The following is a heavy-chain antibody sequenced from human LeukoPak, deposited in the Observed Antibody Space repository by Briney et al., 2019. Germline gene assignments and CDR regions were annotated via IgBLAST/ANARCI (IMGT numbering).Heavy chain of an antibody. D-gene: IGHD6-13*01. CDR3: AREGASSSFGY. Sequence: GGSLRLSCAASAFTFSGYSMNWVRQAPGKGLEWVSYISPSATTIYYADSVKGRFTISRDNAKNSLYLQMNSLRAEDTAVYYCAREGASSSFGYWGQGTLVTVSS. J-gene: IGHJ4*02. CDR1: AFTFSGYS. V-gene: IGHV3-48*01. CDR2: ISPSATTI.